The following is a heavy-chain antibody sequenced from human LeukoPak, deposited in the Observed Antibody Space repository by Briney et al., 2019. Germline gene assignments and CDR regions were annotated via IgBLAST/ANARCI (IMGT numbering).Heavy chain of an antibody. CDR3: ARERWGALDAFDI. CDR1: GYTFTSYG. Sequence: GASVKVSCKASGYTFTSYGISWVRQAPGQGLEWMGWISAYNGNTNYAQKLQGRVTMTTDTSTSTAYMELRSLRSDDTDAYYCARERWGALDAFDIWGQGTMVTVSS. D-gene: IGHD1-26*01. J-gene: IGHJ3*02. V-gene: IGHV1-18*01. CDR2: ISAYNGNT.